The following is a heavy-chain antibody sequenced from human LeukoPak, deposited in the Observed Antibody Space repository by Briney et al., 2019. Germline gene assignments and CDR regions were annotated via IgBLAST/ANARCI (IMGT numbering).Heavy chain of an antibody. J-gene: IGHJ4*02. CDR2: IIPILGPA. V-gene: IGHV1-69*13. CDR3: TRESPELMHYYDSSGYFPVGY. CDR1: GGTFSSYA. Sequence: SVKVSCKASGGTFSSYAISWVRQAPGQGLEWMGGIIPILGPANYAQKFQGRVTITADESTSTAYMELSILRSEDTAVYYCTRESPELMHYYDSSGYFPVGYWGQGTLVTVSS. D-gene: IGHD3-22*01.